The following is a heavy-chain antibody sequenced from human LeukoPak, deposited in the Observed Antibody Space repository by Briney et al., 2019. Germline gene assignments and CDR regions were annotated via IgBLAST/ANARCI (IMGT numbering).Heavy chain of an antibody. CDR3: ARAGGVDYYDSSGYYYGAAQFDY. J-gene: IGHJ4*02. CDR1: GGSISSYY. V-gene: IGHV4-59*01. D-gene: IGHD3-22*01. CDR2: IYYSGST. Sequence: PSETLSLTCTVSGGSISSYYWSWIRLPPGKGLEWIGYIYYSGSTNYNPSLKSRVTISVDTSKNQFSLKLSSVTAADTAVYYCARAGGVDYYDSSGYYYGAAQFDYWGQGTLVIVSS.